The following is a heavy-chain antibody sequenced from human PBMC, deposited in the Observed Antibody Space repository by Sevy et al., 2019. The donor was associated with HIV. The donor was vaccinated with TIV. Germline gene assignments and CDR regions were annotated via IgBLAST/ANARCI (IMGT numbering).Heavy chain of an antibody. CDR3: ANAYSGSYSHSYLYALDV. D-gene: IGHD1-26*01. Sequence: GGSLRLSCIGSGFSFSYYGIHWVRQAPGKGLEWVALISHDGINEYYADSVKGRFTISRDNSKNTVYLEMNSLRNEDTAIYFYANAYSGSYSHSYLYALDVWGQGTTVTVSS. CDR2: ISHDGINE. J-gene: IGHJ6*02. V-gene: IGHV3-30*18. CDR1: GFSFSYYG.